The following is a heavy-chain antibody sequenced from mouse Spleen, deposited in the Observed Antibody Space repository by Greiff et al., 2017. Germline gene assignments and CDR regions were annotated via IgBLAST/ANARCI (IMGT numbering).Heavy chain of an antibody. D-gene: IGHD1-1*01. CDR3: ARDPFYYYGSSYVYFDY. CDR1: GYSITSGYY. CDR2: ISYDGSN. V-gene: IGHV3-6*01. Sequence: EVQLQESGPGLVKPSQSLSLTCSVTGYSITSGYYWNWIRQFPGNKLEWMGYISYDGSNNYNPSLKNRISITRDTSKNQFFLKLNSVTTEDTATYYCARDPFYYYGSSYVYFDYWGQGTTLTVSS. J-gene: IGHJ2*01.